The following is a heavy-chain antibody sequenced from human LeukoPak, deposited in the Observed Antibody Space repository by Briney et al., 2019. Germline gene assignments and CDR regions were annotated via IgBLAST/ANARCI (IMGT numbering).Heavy chain of an antibody. J-gene: IGHJ4*02. D-gene: IGHD3-10*01. CDR3: ARVRPRIDGSGTSYLRLYYFDY. V-gene: IGHV1-8*01. CDR2: MNPNSGNT. Sequence: GASVKVSCKASGYTFTSYDINWVRQATGQGLEWMGWMNPNSGNTGYAQKFQGRVTMTRNTSISTAYMELSSLRSEDTAVYYCARVRPRIDGSGTSYLRLYYFDYWGQGTLVTVSS. CDR1: GYTFTSYD.